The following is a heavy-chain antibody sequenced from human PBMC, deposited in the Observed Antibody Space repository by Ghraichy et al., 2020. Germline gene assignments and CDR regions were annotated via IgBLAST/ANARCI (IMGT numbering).Heavy chain of an antibody. Sequence: GGSLRLSCVGSGFTFSRFAMSWVRQAPGKGLEWVASVNNGGNAYYADSVQGRFTVSRDNSKNTLSLQMYILRAEDTAVYYCAKDHISSGWPSFDHWGQGIPVSVS. CDR3: AKDHISSGWPSFDH. V-gene: IGHV3-23*01. D-gene: IGHD6-19*01. CDR2: VNNGGNA. CDR1: GFTFSRFA. J-gene: IGHJ4*02.